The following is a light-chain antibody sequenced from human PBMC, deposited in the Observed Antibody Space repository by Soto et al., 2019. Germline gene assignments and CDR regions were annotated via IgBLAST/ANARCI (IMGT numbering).Light chain of an antibody. Sequence: EIVLTQSPATLSLSPGDRATLSCRSSQTIGNFLVWYQQNPGQAPRLLIHGASNRATGVPGRFSGSGSGTDFTLTISSLEPEDFAVYFCQQRRDWPITFGQGTRLEIK. J-gene: IGKJ5*01. CDR1: QTIGNF. CDR3: QQRRDWPIT. CDR2: GAS. V-gene: IGKV3-11*01.